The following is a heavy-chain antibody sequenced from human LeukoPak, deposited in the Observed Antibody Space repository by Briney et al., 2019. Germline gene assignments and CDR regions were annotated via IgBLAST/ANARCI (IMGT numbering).Heavy chain of an antibody. CDR2: ISSSGSTI. CDR3: ARDSHPTVTTSFDY. D-gene: IGHD4-11*01. V-gene: IGHV3-48*03. J-gene: IGHJ4*02. Sequence: GGSLRLSCAASGFTFSSYEMNWVRQAPGKGLEWVSYISSSGSTIYYADSVKGRFTISRDNAKNSLYLQMISLRAEDTAVYYCARDSHPTVTTSFDYWGQGTLVTVSS. CDR1: GFTFSSYE.